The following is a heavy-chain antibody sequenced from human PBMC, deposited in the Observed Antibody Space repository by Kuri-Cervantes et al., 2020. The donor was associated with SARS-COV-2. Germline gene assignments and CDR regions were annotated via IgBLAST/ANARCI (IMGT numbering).Heavy chain of an antibody. Sequence: SETLSLTCAVYGGSFSGYYWSWIRQPPGKGLEWIGEINHSGSTNYNPSLKSRVTISVDTSKNQFSLKLSSVTAADTAVYYCARGASPYDYIWGSYRSSPFDYWGQGTLVTVSS. V-gene: IGHV4-34*01. CDR3: ARGASPYDYIWGSYRSSPFDY. CDR2: INHSGST. D-gene: IGHD3-16*02. J-gene: IGHJ4*02. CDR1: GGSFSGYY.